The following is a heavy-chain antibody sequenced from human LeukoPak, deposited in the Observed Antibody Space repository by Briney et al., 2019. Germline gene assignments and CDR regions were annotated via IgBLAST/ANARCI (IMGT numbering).Heavy chain of an antibody. J-gene: IGHJ4*02. Sequence: GASVKVSCKASGYTFTSYGISWVRQAPGQGLEWMGWISAYNGNTNYAQKLQGRVTMTTDTSTSTAYMELRSLGSGDTAVYYCARQPLQLYWWCPDYWGQGTLVTVSS. D-gene: IGHD2-8*02. V-gene: IGHV1-18*01. CDR1: GYTFTSYG. CDR2: ISAYNGNT. CDR3: ARQPLQLYWWCPDY.